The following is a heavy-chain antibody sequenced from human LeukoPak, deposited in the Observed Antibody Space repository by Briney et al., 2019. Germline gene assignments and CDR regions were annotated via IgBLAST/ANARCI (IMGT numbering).Heavy chain of an antibody. CDR1: GGSISSSNW. Sequence: PSGTLSLTCAVSGGSISSSNWWSWARQPPGKGLEWIGEIYHSGSTNYNPSLKSRVTISVDKSKNQFSLKLSSVTAADTAVYYCVSQIAAAGQYYFDYWGQGTLVTVSS. CDR3: VSQIAAAGQYYFDY. CDR2: IYHSGST. D-gene: IGHD6-13*01. V-gene: IGHV4-4*02. J-gene: IGHJ4*02.